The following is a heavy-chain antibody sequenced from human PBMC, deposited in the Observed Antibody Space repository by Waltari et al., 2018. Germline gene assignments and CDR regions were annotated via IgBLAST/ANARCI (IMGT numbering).Heavy chain of an antibody. CDR2: IYYSGST. CDR1: GGSISSGGYY. Sequence: QVQLQESGPGLVKPSQTLSLTCTVSGGSISSGGYYLSWIRQHPGKGLEWIGYIYYSGSTYYNPSLKSRVTISVDTSKNQFSLKLSSVTAADTAVYYCARVALYCSGGSCYPYYFDYWGQGTLVTVSS. J-gene: IGHJ4*02. D-gene: IGHD2-15*01. CDR3: ARVALYCSGGSCYPYYFDY. V-gene: IGHV4-31*03.